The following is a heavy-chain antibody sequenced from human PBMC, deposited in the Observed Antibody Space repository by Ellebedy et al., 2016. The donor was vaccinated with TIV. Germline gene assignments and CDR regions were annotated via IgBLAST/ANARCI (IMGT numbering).Heavy chain of an antibody. J-gene: IGHJ3*01. D-gene: IGHD5-18*01. Sequence: PGGSLRLSCVVSGFTFEDFAFHRVRQAPGTGLEWVSGINWSGATFGHADSVKGRFTISRDNAKNTLYLQMDSLRVDDMALYFCARTRGFSYGNDAFDLWGQGTVVIVSS. V-gene: IGHV3-9*03. CDR2: INWSGATF. CDR3: ARTRGFSYGNDAFDL. CDR1: GFTFEDFA.